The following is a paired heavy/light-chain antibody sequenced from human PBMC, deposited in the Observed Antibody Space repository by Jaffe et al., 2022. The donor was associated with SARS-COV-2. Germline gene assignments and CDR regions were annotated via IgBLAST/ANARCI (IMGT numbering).Light chain of an antibody. V-gene: IGKV2-30*01. CDR3: LQGTHWPPT. J-gene: IGKJ2*01. Sequence: DVVMTQSPVSLPVIFGQPASISCRSSQSLVYSDGNTYLSWFHQRPGQSPRRLIYKVSNRDSGVPDRFSGSGSGSDFTLKISRVEAEDVGIYYCLQGTHWPPTFGQGTKLEI. CDR2: KVS. CDR1: QSLVYSDGNTY.
Heavy chain of an antibody. CDR2: IGGSGRT. D-gene: IGHD2-2*01. CDR3: AKDTRWDIVVIPAATGDH. V-gene: IGHV3-23*04. Sequence: EVQLVESGGGLVQPGGSLRLSCAASGFSFSSYAMTWVRQAPGKGLEWISSIGGSGRTYYAGSVKGRFTISRDNSNNTVSLQLNSLRAEDTAVYYCAKDTRWDIVVIPAATGDHWGQGILVTVSS. CDR1: GFSFSSYA. J-gene: IGHJ5*02.